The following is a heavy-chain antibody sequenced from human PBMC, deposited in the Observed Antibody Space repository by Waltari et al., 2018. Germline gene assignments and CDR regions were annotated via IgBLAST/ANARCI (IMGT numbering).Heavy chain of an antibody. Sequence: VQLVPSGAAVPTPGSSVPVSCPASGGPFSSYALRWVRPAPGHGLEWMGGIIPSVGTANYAQKFQGRVTVTADESTSTAYMELSSLRSEDTAVYYCARDLIYSSGYYPGREYFQHWGQGTLVTVSS. J-gene: IGHJ1*01. CDR1: GGPFSSYA. D-gene: IGHD3-22*01. CDR3: ARDLIYSSGYYPGREYFQH. CDR2: IIPSVGTA. V-gene: IGHV1-69*01.